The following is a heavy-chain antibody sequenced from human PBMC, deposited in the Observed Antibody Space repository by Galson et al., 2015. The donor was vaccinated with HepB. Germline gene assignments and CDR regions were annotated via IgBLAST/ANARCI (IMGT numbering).Heavy chain of an antibody. CDR1: GYTFTGHY. V-gene: IGHV1-2*06. D-gene: IGHD4-11*01. J-gene: IGHJ6*02. CDR3: ARQTTTTVIYHGMDV. Sequence: SVKVSCKASGYTFTGHYMHWVRQAPGQGLEWMGRINPNSGGTDYTQKFQGRVTMTRDTSISTAYMELSSLRSDDTAVYYCARQTTTTVIYHGMDVWGQGTTVTVS. CDR2: INPNSGGT.